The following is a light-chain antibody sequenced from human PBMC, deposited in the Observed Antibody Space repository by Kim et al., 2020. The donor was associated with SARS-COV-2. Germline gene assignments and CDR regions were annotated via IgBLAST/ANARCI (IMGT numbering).Light chain of an antibody. V-gene: IGKV3-15*01. Sequence: SMSPGERATLSCRASQSVSNNLAWYQQKPGQAPRLLIYGASTRATGIPARFSGSGSGTEFTLTISSLQSEDFAVYYCQQYNNWPYTFGQGTKLEI. CDR3: QQYNNWPYT. CDR2: GAS. CDR1: QSVSNN. J-gene: IGKJ2*01.